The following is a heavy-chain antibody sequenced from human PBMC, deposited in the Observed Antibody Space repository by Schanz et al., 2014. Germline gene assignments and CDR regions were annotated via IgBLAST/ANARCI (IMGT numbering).Heavy chain of an antibody. J-gene: IGHJ3*02. CDR3: ARKMKLGVYGGKGHDSLDI. CDR2: ISWNSASI. D-gene: IGHD4-17*01. CDR1: GFTFDEFA. Sequence: EVQLVESGGDLVQPGGSLRLSCAASGFTFDEFAMHWVRQSPGKGLEWVSGISWNSASIGYADSVKGRFTISRDNAKNTLYLQMNTLRAEDTAVYYCARKMKLGVYGGKGHDSLDIWGQGTMVTVSS. V-gene: IGHV3-9*01.